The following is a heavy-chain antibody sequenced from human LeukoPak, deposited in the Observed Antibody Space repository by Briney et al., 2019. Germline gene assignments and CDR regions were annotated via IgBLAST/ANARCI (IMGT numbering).Heavy chain of an antibody. V-gene: IGHV4-38-2*02. J-gene: IGHJ4*02. D-gene: IGHD5-24*01. CDR2: IHHSATT. Sequence: SGTLSLTCTVSGYSISSGYFWGWIRQSPEKGLEWIGTIHHSATTYYNPSLKSRVTMSVDTSKNQFSLKLSSVTAADTAVYYCARGRVEMATIDFDYWGQGTLVTVSS. CDR1: GYSISSGYF. CDR3: ARGRVEMATIDFDY.